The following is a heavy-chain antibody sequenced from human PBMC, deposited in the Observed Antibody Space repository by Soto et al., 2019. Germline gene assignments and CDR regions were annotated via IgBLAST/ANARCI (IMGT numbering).Heavy chain of an antibody. CDR1: GYTLTELS. V-gene: IGHV1-24*01. D-gene: IGHD6-13*01. CDR2: FDPEDGET. Sequence: ASVKVSCKVSGYTLTELSMHWVRQAPGKGLEWMGGFDPEDGETIYAQKFQGRVTMTRDTSTSTVYMELSSLRSEDTAVYYCASQIAAAGINYFDYWGQGTLVTVS. J-gene: IGHJ4*02. CDR3: ASQIAAAGINYFDY.